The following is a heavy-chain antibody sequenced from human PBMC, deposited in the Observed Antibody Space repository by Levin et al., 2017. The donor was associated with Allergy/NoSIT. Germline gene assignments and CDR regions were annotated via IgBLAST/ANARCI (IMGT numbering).Heavy chain of an antibody. D-gene: IGHD6-6*01. CDR3: ARTKYSSSYDWFDP. V-gene: IGHV1-46*01. Sequence: ASVKVSCKASGYTFSSYHIQWVRQAPGRRLEWMAGINPSGGSRSYAQKFQGRVTMTSDTSTSTVYMELSGLRSEDTAVYYCARTKYSSSYDWFDPWGQETLVTVSS. CDR1: GYTFSSYH. CDR2: INPSGGSR. J-gene: IGHJ5*02.